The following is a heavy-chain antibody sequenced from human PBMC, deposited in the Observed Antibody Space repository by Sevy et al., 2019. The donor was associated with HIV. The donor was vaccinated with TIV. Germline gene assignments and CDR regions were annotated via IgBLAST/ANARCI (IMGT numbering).Heavy chain of an antibody. CDR1: GFTFSKYS. J-gene: IGHJ4*02. V-gene: IGHV3-23*01. Sequence: GGSLRLSCAASGFTFSKYSMSWVRQPPGKGLEWVSTLSFGCGEINYADSVKGRFTISRDNSKRSVYLEMNNLRPEGTAGYYCAREGCTKPHDYWGQGTLVTVSS. CDR2: LSFGCGEI. CDR3: AREGCTKPHDY. D-gene: IGHD2-8*01.